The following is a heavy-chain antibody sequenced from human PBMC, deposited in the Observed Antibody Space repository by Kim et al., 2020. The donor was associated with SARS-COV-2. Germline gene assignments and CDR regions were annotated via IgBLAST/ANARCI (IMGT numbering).Heavy chain of an antibody. CDR3: AKAVLRGVNYYYYGMDV. V-gene: IGHV3-30*18. CDR2: ISYDGSNK. D-gene: IGHD3-10*01. J-gene: IGHJ6*02. CDR1: GLTFNTYG. Sequence: GGSLRLSCAASGLTFNTYGMYWVRQAPGKGLEWVAVISYDGSNKYYADSVKGRFTISRDNSKNTLYLQMNSLRAEDTAVYYCAKAVLRGVNYYYYGMDVWGQGTTVTVSS.